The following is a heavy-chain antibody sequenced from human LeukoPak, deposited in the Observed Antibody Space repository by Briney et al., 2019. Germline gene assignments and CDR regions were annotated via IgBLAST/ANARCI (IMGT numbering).Heavy chain of an antibody. Sequence: GGSLRLSCAASGFTFSNYWMAWVRQAPGKGPEWVANINLDGSQKYYVDSVTGRSTISRDSAENSLYLQMNSLRAEDTALYYCARKRPNYFDYWGQGTLVTVSS. CDR1: GFTFSNYW. V-gene: IGHV3-7*01. CDR3: ARKRPNYFDY. CDR2: INLDGSQK. J-gene: IGHJ4*02.